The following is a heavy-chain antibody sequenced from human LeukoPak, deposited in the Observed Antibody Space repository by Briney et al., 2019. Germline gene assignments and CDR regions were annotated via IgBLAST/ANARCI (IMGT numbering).Heavy chain of an antibody. J-gene: IGHJ3*02. V-gene: IGHV3-15*01. CDR2: IKSKTDGGTT. Sequence: GGSLRLSCAASGFTFSNAWMSWVRQAPGEGLEWVGRIKSKTDGGTTDYAAPVKGRFTISRDDSKNTLYLQMNSLKTEDTAVYYCTTGIPGAEDAFDIWGQGTLVTVSS. D-gene: IGHD2-21*01. CDR3: TTGIPGAEDAFDI. CDR1: GFTFSNAW.